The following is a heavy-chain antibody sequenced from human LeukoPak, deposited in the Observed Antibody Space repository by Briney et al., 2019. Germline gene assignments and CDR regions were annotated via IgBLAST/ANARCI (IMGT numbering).Heavy chain of an antibody. CDR3: ASGGSDLDIVATINPDY. D-gene: IGHD5-12*01. V-gene: IGHV3-21*01. J-gene: IGHJ4*02. Sequence: XXFXXXSMNWVRQAPGKGLEWVSSISSSSSYIYYADSVKGRFTISRDNAKNSLYLQMNSLRAEDTAVYYCASGGSDLDIVATINPDYWGQGTLVTVSS. CDR1: XXFXXXS. CDR2: ISSSSSYI.